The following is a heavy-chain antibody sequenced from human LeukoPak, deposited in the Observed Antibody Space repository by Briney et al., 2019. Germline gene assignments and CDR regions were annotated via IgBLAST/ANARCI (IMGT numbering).Heavy chain of an antibody. CDR3: ARGGGYCSSTSCSTLNWFDP. Sequence: ASVKVSCKASGYTFTGYYMHWARQAPGQGLEWMGRINPNSGGTNYAQKFQGRVTMTRDTSISTAYMELSRLRSDDTAVYYCARGGGYCSSTSCSTLNWFDPWGQGTLVTVSS. V-gene: IGHV1-2*06. D-gene: IGHD2-2*01. CDR2: INPNSGGT. J-gene: IGHJ5*02. CDR1: GYTFTGYY.